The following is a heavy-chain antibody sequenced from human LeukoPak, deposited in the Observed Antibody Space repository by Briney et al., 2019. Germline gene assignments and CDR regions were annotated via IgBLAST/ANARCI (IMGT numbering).Heavy chain of an antibody. CDR1: GKTLSDLS. D-gene: IGHD4-23*01. J-gene: IGHJ4*02. V-gene: IGHV1-24*01. CDR3: ARSWYGGNIFDY. CDR2: SDPEDGER. Sequence: GASVKVSCKVSGKTLSDLSIHWLRQPPGKGLEWLGGSDPEDGERIYAQMFQGRVTMTEDTSIDTAYMELSSLRSEDTAVYYCARSWYGGNIFDYWGQGTLVTVSS.